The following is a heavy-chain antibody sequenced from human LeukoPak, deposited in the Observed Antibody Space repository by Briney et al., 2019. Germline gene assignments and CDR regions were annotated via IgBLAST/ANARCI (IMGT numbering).Heavy chain of an antibody. D-gene: IGHD6-25*01. Sequence: SESLSLTCAVSGGSYSGYYWSWIRQAPGSGLEWIGEIDHSGSTTYKPSLKSRVTMSLDTSKNQFSLRLSSVTAADTAVYFCARGQFIAAANNWFDPWGQGPLVTVSS. CDR1: GGSYSGYY. CDR3: ARGQFIAAANNWFDP. CDR2: IDHSGST. J-gene: IGHJ5*02. V-gene: IGHV4-34*01.